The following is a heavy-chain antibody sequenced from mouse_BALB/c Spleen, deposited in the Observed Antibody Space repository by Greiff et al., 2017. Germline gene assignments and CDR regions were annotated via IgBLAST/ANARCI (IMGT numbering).Heavy chain of an antibody. CDR3: ARITTVVPFDD. J-gene: IGHJ2*01. D-gene: IGHD1-1*01. Sequence: EVHLVESGGDLVKPGGSLKLSCAASGFTFSSYGMSWVRQTPDKRLEWVATISSGGSYTYYPDSVKGRFTISRDNAKNTLYLQMSSLKSEDTAMYYCARITTVVPFDDWGQGTTLTVSS. CDR1: GFTFSSYG. V-gene: IGHV5-6*01. CDR2: ISSGGSYT.